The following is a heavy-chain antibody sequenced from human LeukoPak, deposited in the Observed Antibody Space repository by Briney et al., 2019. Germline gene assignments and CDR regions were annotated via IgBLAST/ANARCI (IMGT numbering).Heavy chain of an antibody. J-gene: IGHJ4*02. D-gene: IGHD5-18*01. CDR3: AREAGIPPSTQQWPTSVDY. Sequence: GGSLRLSCVASGFPFSSSWMSWVRQAPGKGLEWVANIKQDGSEKYCVDSVKGRFTISRDNAKNSLYLQMNSLRAEDTAVYYCAREAGIPPSTQQWPTSVDYWGQGTLVTVSS. CDR1: GFPFSSSW. V-gene: IGHV3-7*05. CDR2: IKQDGSEK.